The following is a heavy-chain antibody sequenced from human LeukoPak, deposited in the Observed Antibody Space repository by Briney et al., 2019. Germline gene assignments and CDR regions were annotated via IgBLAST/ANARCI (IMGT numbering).Heavy chain of an antibody. CDR3: ARPNITYYYDSSGYDGFDV. V-gene: IGHV5-51*01. D-gene: IGHD3-22*01. J-gene: IGHJ3*01. Sequence: GEPLKISCKGSGYNFSNYCIAWLRQMPGKGLEGMGIIYPNDSDTRYRPSFQGQVSISADKYINTAYLQWSSLKASDTAMYFCARPNITYYYDSSGYDGFDVWGQGTMVTVSS. CDR1: GYNFSNYC. CDR2: IYPNDSDT.